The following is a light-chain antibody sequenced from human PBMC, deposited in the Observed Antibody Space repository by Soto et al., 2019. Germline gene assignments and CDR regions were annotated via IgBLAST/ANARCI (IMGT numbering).Light chain of an antibody. Sequence: DIQMTQPPSSLSASVGDRVTITCRASQSISRHINWYQQKPGKDPKLLIYGASSLQSGVPSRISGSGSGTDFTLTINSLQPEDFATYYCQQSYSTPLTFGGGTKVEIK. J-gene: IGKJ4*01. V-gene: IGKV1-39*01. CDR2: GAS. CDR3: QQSYSTPLT. CDR1: QSISRH.